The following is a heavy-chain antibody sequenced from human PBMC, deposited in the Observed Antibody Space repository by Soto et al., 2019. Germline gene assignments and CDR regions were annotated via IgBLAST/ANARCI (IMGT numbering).Heavy chain of an antibody. J-gene: IGHJ4*02. CDR2: IYYSGST. CDR3: ARGVVAATRALDY. Sequence: KTSETLSLTCTVSGGSISSGGYYWSWIRQHPGKGLEWIGYIYYSGSTYYNPSLKSRVTISVDTSKNQFSLKLSSVTAADTAVYYCARGVVAATRALDYWGQGTLVTVSS. V-gene: IGHV4-31*03. CDR1: GGSISSGGYY. D-gene: IGHD2-15*01.